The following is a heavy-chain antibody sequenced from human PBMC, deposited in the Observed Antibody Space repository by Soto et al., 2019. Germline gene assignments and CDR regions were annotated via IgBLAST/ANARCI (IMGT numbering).Heavy chain of an antibody. Sequence: PSETLSLTCAVSGGSFSGYYWSWIRQPPGKGLEWIGEINDSGTTNYNPSLTGRVTVSVDTSKNRFSLRLSSVTAADTAVYFCARGPAYDGSGYLRYWGPGTLVIVSS. D-gene: IGHD3-22*01. CDR2: INDSGTT. V-gene: IGHV4-34*01. CDR1: GGSFSGYY. J-gene: IGHJ4*02. CDR3: ARGPAYDGSGYLRY.